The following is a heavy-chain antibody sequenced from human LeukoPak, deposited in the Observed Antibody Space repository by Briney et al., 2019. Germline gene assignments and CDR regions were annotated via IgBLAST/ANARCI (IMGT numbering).Heavy chain of an antibody. CDR3: ARVSVWFRELSSSQYYFDY. J-gene: IGHJ4*02. D-gene: IGHD3-10*01. CDR1: GGSISSGGYY. V-gene: IGHV4-31*03. CDR2: IYYSGST. Sequence: TLSLTCTVSGGSISSGGYYWSWIRQHPGKGLEWIGYIYYSGSTYYKPSLKSRVTISVDTSKNQFSLKLSSVTAADTAVYYCARVSVWFRELSSSQYYFDYWGQGTLVTVSS.